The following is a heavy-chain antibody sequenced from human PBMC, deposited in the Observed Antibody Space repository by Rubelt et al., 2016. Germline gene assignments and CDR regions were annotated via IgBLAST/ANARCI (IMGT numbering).Heavy chain of an antibody. Sequence: EVQLVESGGDLVQPGGSLRLSCAASGFTFSTYWMSWVRQAPGKGLEWVANIKPDGSEKYYVDSVKGGFTISRDNSKNTLYLQMNSRRVEDTGVYYCARDRVAVRGCFDSWGQGTLVTVSS. CDR2: IKPDGSEK. CDR1: GFTFSTYW. J-gene: IGHJ5*01. CDR3: ARDRVAVRGCFDS. D-gene: IGHD6-6*01. V-gene: IGHV3-7*01.